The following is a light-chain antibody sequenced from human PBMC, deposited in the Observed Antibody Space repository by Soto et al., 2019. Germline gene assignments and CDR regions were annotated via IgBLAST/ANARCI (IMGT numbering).Light chain of an antibody. Sequence: DIVMTQSPDSLAVSLGGRATINCKSSQSVLSSSNNKNYLAWYQQKPGQPPKLLLYWASTRASGVPDRFTGSGSGTDFTLTITSLQAEDVALYYCQQYYGSPYTFGQGTKLEI. CDR2: WAS. V-gene: IGKV4-1*01. CDR3: QQYYGSPYT. J-gene: IGKJ2*01. CDR1: QSVLSSSNNKNY.